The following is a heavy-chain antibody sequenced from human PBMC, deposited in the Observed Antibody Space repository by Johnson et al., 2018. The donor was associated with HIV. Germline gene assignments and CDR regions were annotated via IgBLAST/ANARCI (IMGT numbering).Heavy chain of an antibody. CDR3: ARGGQLVAFDI. J-gene: IGHJ3*02. V-gene: IGHV3-30*04. Sequence: QMQLVESGGGVVQPGRSLRLSCAASGFTFSSYAIHWVRQAPGKGLEWVAIISYDGSNKYYADSVKGRFTISRDNSKNTLYLQMNSLRAEDTAVYYCARGGQLVAFDIWGQGTMVTVSS. CDR1: GFTFSSYA. CDR2: ISYDGSNK. D-gene: IGHD6-6*01.